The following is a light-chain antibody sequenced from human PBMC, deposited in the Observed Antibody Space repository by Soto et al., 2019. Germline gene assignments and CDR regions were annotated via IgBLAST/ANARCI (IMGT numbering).Light chain of an antibody. CDR2: DVS. CDR1: SSAVGGYKS. V-gene: IGLV2-14*03. Sequence: QSVLTQPASVSGSPGQSITISCTGTSSAVGGYKSVSWYQQYPGKAPKLMIYDVSNRPSGVSNRFSGSKSGNTASLTISGLHAEDEADYYCSSYTSSSSYVFGTGTKLTVL. CDR3: SSYTSSSSYV. J-gene: IGLJ1*01.